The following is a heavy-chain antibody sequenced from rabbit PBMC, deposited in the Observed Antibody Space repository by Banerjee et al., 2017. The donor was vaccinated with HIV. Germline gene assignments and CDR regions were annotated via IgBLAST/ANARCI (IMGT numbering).Heavy chain of an antibody. CDR2: IYAGYSDNT. CDR1: GFSFSSSHY. J-gene: IGHJ4*01. V-gene: IGHV1S45*01. D-gene: IGHD4-1*01. CDR3: ARDLAGVIGWNFDL. Sequence: QEQLEESGGDLVKPGASLTLTCTASGFSFSSSHYICWVRQAPGKGLEWIACIYAGYSDNTAYASWAKGRFTISKTSSTTVALQMTSLTAADTATYLCARDLAGVIGWNFDLWGQGTLVTVS.